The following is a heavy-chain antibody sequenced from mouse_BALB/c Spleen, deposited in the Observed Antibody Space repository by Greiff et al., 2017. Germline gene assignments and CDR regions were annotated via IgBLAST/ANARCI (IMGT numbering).Heavy chain of an antibody. CDR3: ARGALRLSLAMDY. Sequence: QVQLQQPGAELVKPGASVKLSCKASGYTFTSYWMHWVKQRPGQGLEWIGEINPSNGRTNYNEKFKSKATLTVDKSSSTAYMQLSSLTSEDSAVYYWARGALRLSLAMDYWGQGTSVTVSA. CDR1: GYTFTSYW. J-gene: IGHJ4*01. V-gene: IGHV1S81*02. CDR2: INPSNGRT. D-gene: IGHD1-2*01.